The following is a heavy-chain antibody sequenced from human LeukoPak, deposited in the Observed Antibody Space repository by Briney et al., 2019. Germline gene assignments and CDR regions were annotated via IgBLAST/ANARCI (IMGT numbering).Heavy chain of an antibody. Sequence: GGSLRLSCAASGFTFSSYAMSWVRQAPGKGLEWVSGISGSGDNTYYADSVKGRFTISRDNSKNTLYLQMNSLRAEDTAVYYCARLRNDAFDIWGQGTMVTVSS. CDR1: GFTFSSYA. CDR3: ARLRNDAFDI. J-gene: IGHJ3*02. CDR2: ISGSGDNT. D-gene: IGHD4-17*01. V-gene: IGHV3-23*01.